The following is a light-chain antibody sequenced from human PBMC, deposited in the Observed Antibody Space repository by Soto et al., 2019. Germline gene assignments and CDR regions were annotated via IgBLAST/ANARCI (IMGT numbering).Light chain of an antibody. CDR1: QNINNY. J-gene: IGKJ4*01. Sequence: DLQMTQSPSSLSASGRDRVTITCQASQNINNYLNWYQQRPGQAPRLLIYDASNLETGVPSRFSGSGFGTHFTFTITNLQPEDVATYYCQQYDDLPLTFGGGTWVEI. V-gene: IGKV1-33*01. CDR3: QQYDDLPLT. CDR2: DAS.